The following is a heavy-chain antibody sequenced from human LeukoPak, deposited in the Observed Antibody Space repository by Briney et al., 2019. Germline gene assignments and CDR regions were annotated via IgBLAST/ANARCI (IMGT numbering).Heavy chain of an antibody. Sequence: GGSLRLSCAASGCTFSSYWMHWVRQAPGEGLVWVSRIKSDGSTNYADSVKGRFTISRDNAKNTLSLQMTSLRAEDTGVYYCARAPSEIGGYYPEYFRHWGQGTLVTVSS. CDR3: ARAPSEIGGYYPEYFRH. V-gene: IGHV3-74*01. D-gene: IGHD3-22*01. CDR1: GCTFSSYW. CDR2: IKSDGST. J-gene: IGHJ1*01.